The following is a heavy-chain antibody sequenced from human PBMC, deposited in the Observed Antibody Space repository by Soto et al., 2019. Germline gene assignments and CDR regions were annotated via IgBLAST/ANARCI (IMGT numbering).Heavy chain of an antibody. CDR2: IYHSGST. Sequence: SETLSLTCAVFGGSISSGGYSWSWIRQPPGKGLEWIGYIYHSGSTYYNPSLKSRVTISVDRSKNQFSLKLSSVTAADTDVYYCAAGGGLPRYNWGQGTLVNVSS. V-gene: IGHV4-30-2*01. J-gene: IGHJ4*02. CDR1: GGSISSGGYS. D-gene: IGHD1-1*01. CDR3: AAGGGLPRYN.